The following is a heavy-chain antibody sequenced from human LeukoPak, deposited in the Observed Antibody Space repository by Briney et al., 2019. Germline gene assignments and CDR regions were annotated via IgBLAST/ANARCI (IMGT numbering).Heavy chain of an antibody. J-gene: IGHJ5*02. Sequence: PSETLSLTCTVSGGSISSYYWSWIRQPAGKGLEWIGSIYYSGSTYYNPSLKSRVTISVDTSKNQFSLKLSSVTAADTAVYYCARQVVVVPAARKWFDPWGQGTLVTVSS. D-gene: IGHD2-2*01. CDR3: ARQVVVVPAARKWFDP. CDR2: IYYSGST. CDR1: GGSISSYY. V-gene: IGHV4-59*05.